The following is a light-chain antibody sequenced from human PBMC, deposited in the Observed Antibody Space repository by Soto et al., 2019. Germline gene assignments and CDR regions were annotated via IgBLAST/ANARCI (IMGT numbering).Light chain of an antibody. Sequence: EIVMTQSPATLSVSPWERATLSCRASQSISSHLVWYQQKPGQAPRLVIYGASTRVTGIPARFSGSGSGTEFTLPISSVQSEDFAVYYCQQYNDWPPWTFGQGTKVDIK. CDR3: QQYNDWPPWT. J-gene: IGKJ1*01. V-gene: IGKV3D-15*01. CDR1: QSISSH. CDR2: GAS.